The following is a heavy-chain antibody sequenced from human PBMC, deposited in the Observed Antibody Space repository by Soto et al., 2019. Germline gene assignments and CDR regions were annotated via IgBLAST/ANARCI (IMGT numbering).Heavy chain of an antibody. CDR1: GYTFTSNG. Sequence: GASVEVSCKASGYTFTSNGICWVRQDLGQGLEWMGWISAYNGNTNYAQKLQGRVTMTTDTSTSTAYMELRSLRSDDTAVYYCVRAGSYYKGTSFDYWGHGTLVTVSS. V-gene: IGHV1-18*01. CDR3: VRAGSYYKGTSFDY. J-gene: IGHJ4*01. CDR2: ISAYNGNT. D-gene: IGHD3-10*01.